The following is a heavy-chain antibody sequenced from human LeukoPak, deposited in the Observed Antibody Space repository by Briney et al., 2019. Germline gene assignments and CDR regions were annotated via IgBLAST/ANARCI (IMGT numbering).Heavy chain of an antibody. J-gene: IGHJ4*02. CDR3: AKPEDSGSYFPLDY. D-gene: IGHD1-26*01. CDR1: EFTFSYYS. Sequence: GGSLRLSCVASEFTFSYYSMNWVRQAPGKGLEWVSFISNSNSYIYYADSVKGRFIISRDNAKNSLYLQMNSLRVEDTAVYYCAKPEDSGSYFPLDYWGQGTLVTVSS. V-gene: IGHV3-21*01. CDR2: ISNSNSYI.